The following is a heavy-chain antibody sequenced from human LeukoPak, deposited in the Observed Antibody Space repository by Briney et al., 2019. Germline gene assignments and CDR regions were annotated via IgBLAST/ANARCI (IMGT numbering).Heavy chain of an antibody. CDR1: GYTFTGYY. Sequence: GASVKVSCKASGYTFTGYYIQWVRQAPGQGFEWMGWINTNNGSTTYAQKFQGRVSMTRDTSISTAYMELSGLRSDDTAVYYCARSYSTSSGMFYYWGQGTLLTVS. CDR2: INTNNGST. J-gene: IGHJ4*02. D-gene: IGHD6-6*01. CDR3: ARSYSTSSGMFYY. V-gene: IGHV1-2*02.